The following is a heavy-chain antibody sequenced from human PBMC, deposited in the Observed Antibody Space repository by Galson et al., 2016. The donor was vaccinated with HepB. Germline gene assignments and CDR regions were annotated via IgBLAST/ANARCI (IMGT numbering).Heavy chain of an antibody. V-gene: IGHV3-23*01. Sequence: SLRLSCAASGLTFSRYAMTWVRQASGKGLEWVSTINNGGATYYGDSVKGRFIISRDNSKNTLYLQMNNLRAEDTAMYYCAKDEFGSGYSRSGLDYWGQGTLVTVFS. CDR3: AKDEFGSGYSRSGLDY. J-gene: IGHJ4*02. D-gene: IGHD3-3*01. CDR1: GLTFSRYA. CDR2: INNGGAT.